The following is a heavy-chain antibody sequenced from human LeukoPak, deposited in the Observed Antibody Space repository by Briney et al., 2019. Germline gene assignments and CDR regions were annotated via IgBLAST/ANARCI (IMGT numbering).Heavy chain of an antibody. J-gene: IGHJ3*02. D-gene: IGHD3-10*01. CDR2: ISAYNGNT. CDR1: GYTFTSYG. Sequence: ASVKVSCKASGYTFTSYGISWVRQAPGQGLEWMGWISAYNGNTNYAQKLQGRVTMTTDTPTSTAYMELRSLRSDDTAVYYCATTMVRGADDAFDIWGQGTMVTVSS. V-gene: IGHV1-18*01. CDR3: ATTMVRGADDAFDI.